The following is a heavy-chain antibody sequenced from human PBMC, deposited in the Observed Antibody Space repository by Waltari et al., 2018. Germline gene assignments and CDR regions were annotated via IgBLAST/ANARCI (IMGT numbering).Heavy chain of an antibody. CDR1: GFDFSDYD. D-gene: IGHD3-10*01. Sequence: EVRLAESGGGLVKPGGSLRLSCTASGFDFSDYDMNWVRQAPGAGLERVSSISGTHSNIFYADSVKGRFTVSRDNAKNSLYLQMDNLRAEDSGLYFCTRDLYGSGGDWFDPWGQGTLVTVSS. CDR3: TRDLYGSGGDWFDP. V-gene: IGHV3-21*03. J-gene: IGHJ5*02. CDR2: ISGTHSNI.